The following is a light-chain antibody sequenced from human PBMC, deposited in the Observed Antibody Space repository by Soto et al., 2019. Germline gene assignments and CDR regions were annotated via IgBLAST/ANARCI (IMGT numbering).Light chain of an antibody. CDR1: QSVGST. J-gene: IGKJ1*01. CDR2: GAS. CDR3: QQYNAYSQA. Sequence: EIFMTQSPATLSVFPWERVILSCRASQSVGSTLAWYQQKPGQAPRLLIRGASTRATGVPARFSGSGSGTEFTLTISSLQPDDFATYYCQQYNAYSQAFGQGTKVEIK. V-gene: IGKV3-15*01.